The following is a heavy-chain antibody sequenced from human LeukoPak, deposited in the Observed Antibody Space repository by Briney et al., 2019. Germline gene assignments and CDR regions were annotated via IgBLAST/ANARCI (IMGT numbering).Heavy chain of an antibody. Sequence: PRGSLRLSCAPSGVIVCINYKSCVRHAPGEGGEWVSSICSGGSTYYADSVKGRYTISRHNPNTLCLQMNSLKTEDAAVYYCARIRLDYSETRVDSFDIWGQGTMVTVSS. J-gene: IGHJ3*02. CDR3: ARIRLDYSETRVDSFDI. D-gene: IGHD3-22*01. CDR1: GVIVCINY. CDR2: ICSGGST. V-gene: IGHV3-53*04.